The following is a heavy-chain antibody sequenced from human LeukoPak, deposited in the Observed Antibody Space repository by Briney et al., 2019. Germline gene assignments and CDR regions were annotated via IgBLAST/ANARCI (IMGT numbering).Heavy chain of an antibody. CDR3: ARTKPTVTTDY. V-gene: IGHV4-34*01. D-gene: IGHD4-17*01. CDR1: GESFSGYY. J-gene: IGHJ4*02. CDR2: INHSGST. Sequence: SETLSLTCAVYGESFSGYYWSWIRQPPGKGLEWIGEINHSGSTNYNPSLKSRVTISVDTSKNQFSLKLSSVTAADTAVYYCARTKPTVTTDYWGQGTLVTVSS.